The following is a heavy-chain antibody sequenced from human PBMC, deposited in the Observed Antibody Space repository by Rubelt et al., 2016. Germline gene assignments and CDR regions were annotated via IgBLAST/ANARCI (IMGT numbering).Heavy chain of an antibody. D-gene: IGHD3-22*01. V-gene: IGHV3-23*01. J-gene: IGHJ4*02. CDR2: LSGSGGST. CDR1: GFTFSSYW. Sequence: EARGGLVQPGGSLRLSCAASGFTFSSYWMHWVRQVPGKGLVWVSVLSGSGGSTYYADSVKGRFTISRDNSKNTLYLQLNSLRAEDTALYYCAKARGYHYYDTNGYYSDYWGQGTLVAVSS. CDR3: AKARGYHYYDTNGYYSDY.